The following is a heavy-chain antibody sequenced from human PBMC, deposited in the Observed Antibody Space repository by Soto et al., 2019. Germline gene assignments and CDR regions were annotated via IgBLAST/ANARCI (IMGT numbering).Heavy chain of an antibody. Sequence: SETLSLTCTVSGGSISSGGYYWSWIRQHPGKGLEWIGYIYYSGSTYYNPSLKSRVTISVDTSKNQFSLKLSSVTAADTAVYYCTKDREQHLVRGWFDPWGQGTLVTVSS. CDR3: TKDREQHLVRGWFDP. D-gene: IGHD3-10*01. CDR2: IYYSGST. CDR1: GGSISSGGYY. J-gene: IGHJ5*02. V-gene: IGHV4-31*03.